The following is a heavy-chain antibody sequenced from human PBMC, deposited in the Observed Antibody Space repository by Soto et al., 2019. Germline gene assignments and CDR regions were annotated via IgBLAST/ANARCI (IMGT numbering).Heavy chain of an antibody. V-gene: IGHV1-69*01. Sequence: QVQLVQSGAEVKKPGSSVKVSCKASGGTFSNYAITWVRQAPGQGLEWMGGIIPIFGTTNYAQKFLGRVTIAADESTSTAYMDLSSLTSEDTAVYYCARVASNYLTSYFHYWGQGTLVTVSS. CDR3: ARVASNYLTSYFHY. CDR2: IIPIFGTT. CDR1: GGTFSNYA. D-gene: IGHD7-27*01. J-gene: IGHJ4*02.